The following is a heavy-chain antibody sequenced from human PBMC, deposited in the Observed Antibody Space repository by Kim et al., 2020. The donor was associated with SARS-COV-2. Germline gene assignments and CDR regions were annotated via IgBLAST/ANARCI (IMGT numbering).Heavy chain of an antibody. J-gene: IGHJ4*02. D-gene: IGHD3-16*01. CDR2: INSDGSST. V-gene: IGHV3-74*01. CDR1: GFTFSSYW. CDR3: ARRGSGNHLGY. Sequence: GGSLRLSCAGSGFTFSSYWMHWVRQAPGKGLVWVSRINSDGSSTSYADSVKGRFTISRDNAKNTLYLQMNSLRAEDTAVYYCARRGSGNHLGYWGQGTLVTVSS.